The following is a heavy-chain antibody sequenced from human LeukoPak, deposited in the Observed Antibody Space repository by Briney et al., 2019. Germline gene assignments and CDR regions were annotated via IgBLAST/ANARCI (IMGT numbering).Heavy chain of an antibody. CDR1: GGSISSSSYY. V-gene: IGHV4-39*07. CDR2: VYYSGST. J-gene: IGHJ2*01. D-gene: IGHD4-23*01. Sequence: QPSETLSLTCTVSGGSISSSSYYWGWIRQPPRKGLECIGNVYYSGSTYYNPSLKSRVTISIDTSKNQFSLKLSSMTAADTAVYYCARVGGGPRHFDLWGRGTLVTVSS. CDR3: ARVGGGPRHFDL.